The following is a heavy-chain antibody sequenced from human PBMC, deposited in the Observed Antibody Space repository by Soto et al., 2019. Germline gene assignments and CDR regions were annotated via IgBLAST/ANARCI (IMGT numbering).Heavy chain of an antibody. CDR3: ARASLIAVTVLLRN. CDR2: ISAYDDKT. J-gene: IGHJ4*02. CDR1: GYPFTSYG. Sequence: QVQLVQSGAEVKKPGASVKVSCKTSGYPFTSYGINWVRQAPGQGPEWMGWISAYDDKTIYSQKFEGRVTLTADTSTNTDYMDLRGLRFDDTAVYYCARASLIAVTVLLRNWGQGTIFTVSA. D-gene: IGHD2-21*01. V-gene: IGHV1-18*01.